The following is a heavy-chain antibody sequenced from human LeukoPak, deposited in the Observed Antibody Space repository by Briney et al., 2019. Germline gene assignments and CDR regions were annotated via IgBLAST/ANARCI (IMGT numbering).Heavy chain of an antibody. CDR1: GYTFTGYY. CDR3: ARGRGYSYGYLDY. J-gene: IGHJ4*02. V-gene: IGHV1-8*02. D-gene: IGHD5-18*01. CDR2: INPNSGNT. Sequence: ASVKVSCKASGYTFTGYYMHWVRQAPGQGLEWMGWINPNSGNTGYAQKFQGRVTMTRNTSISTAYMELSSLRSEDTAVYSCARGRGYSYGYLDYWGQGTLVTVSS.